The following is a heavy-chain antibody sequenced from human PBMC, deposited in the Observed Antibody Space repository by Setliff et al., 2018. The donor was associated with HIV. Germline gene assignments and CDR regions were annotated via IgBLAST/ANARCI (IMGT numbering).Heavy chain of an antibody. CDR1: GGSISSSGYY. CDR3: ARGPFVLRFLERLVYFDY. V-gene: IGHV4-31*02. CDR2: VYYSGST. J-gene: IGHJ4*02. D-gene: IGHD3-3*01. Sequence: SETLSLTCSVSGGSISSSGYYWSWIRQHPGKGLDWKGRVYYSGSTDYNPSLQSRATLSIDTSKNQFSLKLTSVIAADTAIYYCARGPFVLRFLERLVYFDYWGQGKLVTVSS.